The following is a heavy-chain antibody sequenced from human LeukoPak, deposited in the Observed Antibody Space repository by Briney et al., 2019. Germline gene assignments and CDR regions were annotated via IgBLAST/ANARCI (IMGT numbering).Heavy chain of an antibody. Sequence: PGGSLRLSCAASGFTFSSYTMSWVRQAPGKGLEWVSTITTSDGNTYYADSVKGRFTVSRDNSKNTLFLQMNSLRAEDTAVYYCARDRIPGTSPKMDSWGQGTLVTVSS. CDR3: ARDRIPGTSPKMDS. D-gene: IGHD1-7*01. V-gene: IGHV3-23*01. CDR1: GFTFSSYT. J-gene: IGHJ4*02. CDR2: ITTSDGNT.